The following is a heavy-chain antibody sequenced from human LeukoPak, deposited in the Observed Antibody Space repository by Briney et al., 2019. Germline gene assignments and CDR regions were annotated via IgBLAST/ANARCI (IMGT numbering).Heavy chain of an antibody. CDR2: IIPIFGTA. CDR3: ARDNYAGANWFDG. D-gene: IGHD1-7*01. CDR1: GGTFSSYA. V-gene: IGHV1-69*05. Sequence: GAWVKVSCKASGGTFSSYAISWVRQAPGQGLEWMGGIIPIFGTANYAQKFQGRVTITTDERTSTAYMELSSLRSEDTAVYYCARDNYAGANWFDGWGQETLVTVSS. J-gene: IGHJ5*01.